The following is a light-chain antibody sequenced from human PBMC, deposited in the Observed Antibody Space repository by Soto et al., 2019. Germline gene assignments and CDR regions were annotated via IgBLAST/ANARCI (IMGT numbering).Light chain of an antibody. J-gene: IGKJ1*01. V-gene: IGKV1-5*01. CDR1: HNIERW. Sequence: IQITQSPSTLSSSVGDRVTITCRASHNIERWMAWYQQKPGKAPSLLIFDASTLHSGVPSRFSGSGSGTDFTLTISSLQPDDFATYYCQQFAISTTFGQGTKVDIK. CDR3: QQFAISTT. CDR2: DAS.